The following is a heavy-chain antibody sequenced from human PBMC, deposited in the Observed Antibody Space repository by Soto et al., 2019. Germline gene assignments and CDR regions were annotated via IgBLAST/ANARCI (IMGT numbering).Heavy chain of an antibody. CDR3: ARGRGDYYGSGSYRFPFDY. J-gene: IGHJ4*02. V-gene: IGHV4-34*01. Sequence: SETLSLTCAVYGGSFSGYYWSWIRQPPGKGLEWIGEINHSGSTNYNPSLKSRVTISVDTSKNQFSLKLSSVTAADTAVYYCARGRGDYYGSGSYRFPFDYWGQGTLVT. D-gene: IGHD3-10*01. CDR1: GGSFSGYY. CDR2: INHSGST.